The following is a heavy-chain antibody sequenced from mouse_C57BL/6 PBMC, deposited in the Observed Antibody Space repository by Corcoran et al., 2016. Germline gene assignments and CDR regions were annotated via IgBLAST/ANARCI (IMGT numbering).Heavy chain of an antibody. J-gene: IGHJ2*01. CDR3: AASYYGSSPDY. V-gene: IGHV9-3*01. CDR2: INTYSGVP. D-gene: IGHD1-1*01. Sequence: QIQLVQSGPELKKPGETVKISCKASGYTFTTYGMSWVKQAPGKGLKWMGWINTYSGVPTYADDFKGRFAFSLETSASTVYLQINNLKNEDTATYFCAASYYGSSPDYWGQGTTLTVSS. CDR1: GYTFTTYG.